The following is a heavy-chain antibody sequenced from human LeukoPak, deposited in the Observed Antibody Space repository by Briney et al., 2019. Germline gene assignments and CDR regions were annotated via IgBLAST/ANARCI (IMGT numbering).Heavy chain of an antibody. D-gene: IGHD3-3*01. Sequence: PSETLSLTCAVSGGSISSGGYSWRWIRQPPGKGLEWIGYIYYSGSTYYNPSLKSRVTISVDTSKNQFSLKLTSVTAADTAMYYCAKYYDFWSGYFYMDVWGTGTTVTVSS. V-gene: IGHV4-30-4*07. CDR2: IYYSGST. CDR1: GGSISSGGYS. CDR3: AKYYDFWSGYFYMDV. J-gene: IGHJ6*03.